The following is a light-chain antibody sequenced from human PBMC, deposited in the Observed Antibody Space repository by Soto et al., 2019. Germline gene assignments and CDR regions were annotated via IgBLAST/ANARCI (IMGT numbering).Light chain of an antibody. CDR3: QQYGSSGT. V-gene: IGKV3-20*01. Sequence: EIVLTQSPGTLSLSPGERATLSCRASQSVSNNYLAWYQQKPGQAPRLLIYGASNRATGIPDRFSGSGSVTDFTLTISRLEPEDFAVYYCQQYGSSGTFGKGTKVDIK. J-gene: IGKJ1*01. CDR1: QSVSNNY. CDR2: GAS.